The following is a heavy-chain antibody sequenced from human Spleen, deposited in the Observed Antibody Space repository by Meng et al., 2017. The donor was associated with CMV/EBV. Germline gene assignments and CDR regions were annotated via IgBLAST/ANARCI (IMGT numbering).Heavy chain of an antibody. V-gene: IGHV3-21*01. Sequence: GESLKISCAASGFTFSSYAMSWVRQAPGKGLEWVSSISSSSSYIYYADSVKGRFTISRDNSRNTVTLQMNSLRAEDTALYYCARDGQLDYWGRGTLVTVSS. CDR3: ARDGQLDY. CDR2: ISSSSSYI. D-gene: IGHD1-1*01. CDR1: GFTFSSYA. J-gene: IGHJ4*02.